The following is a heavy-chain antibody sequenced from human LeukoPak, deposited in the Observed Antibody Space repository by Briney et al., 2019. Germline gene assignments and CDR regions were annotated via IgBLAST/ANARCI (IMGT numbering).Heavy chain of an antibody. CDR1: GFTFCSYA. J-gene: IGHJ4*02. CDR3: AKGISLRSSWTFDY. D-gene: IGHD6-13*01. V-gene: IGHV3-23*01. Sequence: PGGSLRLSCAASGFTFCSYAMNWVRQAPGKGLQWVSALSGSGLSKYYADSVKGRFTISRDNSKNTLYLQMNSLRAEDTAIYYCAKGISLRSSWTFDYWGQGTLVTVSS. CDR2: LSGSGLSK.